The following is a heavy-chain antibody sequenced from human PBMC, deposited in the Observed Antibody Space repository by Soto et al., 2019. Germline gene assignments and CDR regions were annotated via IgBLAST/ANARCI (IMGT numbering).Heavy chain of an antibody. CDR1: GGSFSGYY. CDR3: AAAPETYHPSGYYVNWFDP. CDR2: INHSGST. V-gene: IGHV4-34*01. D-gene: IGHD3-22*01. J-gene: IGHJ5*02. Sequence: PSETRSLTCAVYGGSFSGYYWSWIRQPPGKGLEWIGEINHSGSTNYNPSLKTRVIISVDTSNSQFSLRLNSVTAADTAMYYCAAAPETYHPSGYYVNWFDPWGQGILVTVS.